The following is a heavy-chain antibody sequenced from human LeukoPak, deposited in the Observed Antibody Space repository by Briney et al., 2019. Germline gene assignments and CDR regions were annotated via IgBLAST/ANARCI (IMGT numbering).Heavy chain of an antibody. CDR2: LNPNSGGT. D-gene: IGHD3-9*01. Sequence: ASVKVSCKASGYXFTDYYVFWVRQAPGQGLEWMGWLNPNSGGTNYAQKFQGRVTMTRDTSTTTAYMELSRLRSDDTAVYYCASYYDILTGYYNRDAFDIWGQGTMVTVSS. J-gene: IGHJ3*02. V-gene: IGHV1-2*02. CDR1: GYXFTDYY. CDR3: ASYYDILTGYYNRDAFDI.